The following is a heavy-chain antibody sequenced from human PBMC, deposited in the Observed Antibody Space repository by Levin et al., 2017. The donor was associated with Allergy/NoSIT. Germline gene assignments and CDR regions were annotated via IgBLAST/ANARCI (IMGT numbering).Heavy chain of an antibody. D-gene: IGHD2-15*01. CDR2: IYYSGST. J-gene: IGHJ3*02. CDR3: ASYCSGGSCPDYDAFDI. V-gene: IGHV4-30-4*01. CDR1: GGSISSGDYY. Sequence: SETLSLTCTVSGGSISSGDYYWSWIRQPPGKGLEWIGYIYYSGSTYYNPSLKSRVTISVDTSKNQFSLKLSSVTAADTAVYYCASYCSGGSCPDYDAFDIWGQGTMVTVSS.